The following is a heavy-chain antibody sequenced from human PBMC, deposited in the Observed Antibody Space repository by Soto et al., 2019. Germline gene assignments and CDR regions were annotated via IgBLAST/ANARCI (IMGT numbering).Heavy chain of an antibody. CDR3: ARDRFGGGSYGDY. J-gene: IGHJ4*02. Sequence: QVQLVESGGGVVQPGRSLRLSCAASGFTFSSYGMHWVRQAPGKGLEWVAVIWYDGSNKYYADSVKGRFTISRDNSKNTLYLQMNSLRAEDTAVYYCARDRFGGGSYGDYWGQGTLVTVSS. D-gene: IGHD1-26*01. V-gene: IGHV3-33*01. CDR1: GFTFSSYG. CDR2: IWYDGSNK.